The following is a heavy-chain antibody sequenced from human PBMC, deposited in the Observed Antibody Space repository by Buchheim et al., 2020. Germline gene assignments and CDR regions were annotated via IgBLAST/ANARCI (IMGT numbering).Heavy chain of an antibody. D-gene: IGHD5/OR15-5a*01. J-gene: IGHJ6*02. CDR1: GGSFSSYY. V-gene: IGHV4-34*01. Sequence: QGQLQQWGAGLLKPSETLSLTCAVYGGSFSSYYWSWIRQPPGKGLEWIGEINHSGGTNYNPSLKSRVTISLDTSTNPFALKLSSVTAADTAVYYCARGEVYRYYYYGMDAWGQGTT. CDR3: ARGEVYRYYYYGMDA. CDR2: INHSGGT.